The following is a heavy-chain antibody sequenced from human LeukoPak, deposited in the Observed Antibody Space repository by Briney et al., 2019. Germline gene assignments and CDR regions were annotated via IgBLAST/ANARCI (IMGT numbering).Heavy chain of an antibody. Sequence: SETLSLTCTVSGGSISSSSYYRGWIRQPPGKGLEWIGSIYYNGSTNYNPSLKSRVTISVDTSKNQFSLKLSSVTAADTAVYYCAREGWVYSSSHPSWGQGTLVTVSS. J-gene: IGHJ5*02. CDR3: AREGWVYSSSHPS. CDR2: IYYNGST. V-gene: IGHV4-39*07. D-gene: IGHD6-13*01. CDR1: GGSISSSSYY.